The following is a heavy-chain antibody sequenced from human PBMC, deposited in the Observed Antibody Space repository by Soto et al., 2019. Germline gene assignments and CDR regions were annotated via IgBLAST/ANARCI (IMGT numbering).Heavy chain of an antibody. V-gene: IGHV1-69*12. J-gene: IGHJ4*02. CDR3: ARGHDSSGYYLDYFDY. Sequence: QVQLVQSGAEVKKPGSSVKVSCKASGGTFSSYAISWVRQAPGQGLEWMGGVIPIFGTANYAQKFQGRVTSTADESTSTDYMELSSLRSEDTAVYYCARGHDSSGYYLDYFDYWCQGTLVTVSS. D-gene: IGHD3-22*01. CDR2: VIPIFGTA. CDR1: GGTFSSYA.